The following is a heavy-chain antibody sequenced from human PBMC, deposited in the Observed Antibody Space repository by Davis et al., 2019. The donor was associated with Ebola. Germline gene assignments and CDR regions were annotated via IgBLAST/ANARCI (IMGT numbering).Heavy chain of an antibody. D-gene: IGHD1-7*01. CDR3: ARDQLAGTTRPYYFDY. V-gene: IGHV3-7*01. J-gene: IGHJ4*02. CDR2: IKQDGSEK. CDR1: GFTFSSYW. Sequence: GGSLRLSCAASGFTFSSYWMSWVRQAPGKGLEWVANIKQDGSEKYYVDSVKGRFTISRDNAKNSLYLQMNSLRAEDTAVYYCARDQLAGTTRPYYFDYWGQGTLVTVSS.